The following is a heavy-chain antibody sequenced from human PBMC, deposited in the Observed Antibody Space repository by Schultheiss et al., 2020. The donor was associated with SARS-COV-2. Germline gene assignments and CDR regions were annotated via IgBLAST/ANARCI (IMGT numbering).Heavy chain of an antibody. J-gene: IGHJ6*03. CDR2: IYYSGST. V-gene: IGHV4-59*02. Sequence: SETLSLTCTVSGGSVSDYYWSWIRQPPGRGLEWIGYIYYSGSTNYNPSLKSRVTISVDTSKNQFSLKLSSVTAADTAVYYCARAAAGPVSTNYYYYYYMDVWGKGTTVTVSS. CDR3: ARAAAGPVSTNYYYYYYMDV. D-gene: IGHD6-13*01. CDR1: GGSVSDYY.